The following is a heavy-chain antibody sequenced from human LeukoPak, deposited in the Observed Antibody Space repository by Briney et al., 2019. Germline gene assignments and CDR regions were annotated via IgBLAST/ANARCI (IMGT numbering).Heavy chain of an antibody. V-gene: IGHV4-59*01. D-gene: IGHD3-10*01. J-gene: IGHJ5*02. CDR1: GGSISSYY. Sequence: PSETLSLTCTVSGGSISSYYWSWIRQPPGRGLECIGYIYYSGSTNYNPSLKSRVTISVDTSKNQFSLKLNSVTAADTAVYYCARVDYSNWFDPWGQGTLVTVSS. CDR3: ARVDYSNWFDP. CDR2: IYYSGST.